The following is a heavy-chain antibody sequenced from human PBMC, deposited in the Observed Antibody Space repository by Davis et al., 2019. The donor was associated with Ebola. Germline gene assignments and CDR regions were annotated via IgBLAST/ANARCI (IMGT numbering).Heavy chain of an antibody. CDR1: GGSISSNW. CDR3: ARGGSGSYKD. CDR2: INHSGST. Sequence: MPSETLSPTCAVSGGSISSNWWSWVRQPPGKGLEWIGEINHSGSTNYNPSLKTRVTISVDTSKNQFSLKLSSVTAADTAVYYCARGGSGSYKDWGQGTLVTVSS. D-gene: IGHD1-26*01. V-gene: IGHV4-4*02. J-gene: IGHJ4*02.